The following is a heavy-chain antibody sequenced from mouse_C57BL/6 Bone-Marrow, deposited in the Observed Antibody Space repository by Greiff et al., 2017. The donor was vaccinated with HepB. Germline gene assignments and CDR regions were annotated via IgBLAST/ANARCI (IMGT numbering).Heavy chain of an antibody. CDR1: GFNIKDYY. V-gene: IGHV14-2*01. CDR3: APITTVDYYAMDY. CDR2: IDPEDGET. J-gene: IGHJ4*01. Sequence: VHVKQSGAELVKPGASVKLSCTASGFNIKDYYMHWVKQRTEQGLEWIGRIDPEDGETKYAPKFQGKATITADTSSNTAYLQLSSLTSEDTAVYYFAPITTVDYYAMDYWGQGTSVTVSS. D-gene: IGHD1-1*01.